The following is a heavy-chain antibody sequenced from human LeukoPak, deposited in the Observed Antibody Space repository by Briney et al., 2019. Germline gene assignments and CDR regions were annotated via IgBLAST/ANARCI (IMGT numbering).Heavy chain of an antibody. Sequence: GGSLRLSCAASGFTFSSYAMSWVRQAPGKGLEWVSAISGSGGSTYYADSVKGRFTISRDNSKNTLYLQMNSLRAEDTAVYYCAKDPDYGITLGGFDYWGQGTLVTVSS. CDR1: GFTFSSYA. J-gene: IGHJ4*02. D-gene: IGHD4-17*01. CDR3: AKDPDYGITLGGFDY. V-gene: IGHV3-23*01. CDR2: ISGSGGST.